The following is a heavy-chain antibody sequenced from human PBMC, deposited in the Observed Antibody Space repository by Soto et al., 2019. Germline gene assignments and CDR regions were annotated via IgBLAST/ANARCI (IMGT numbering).Heavy chain of an antibody. V-gene: IGHV4-31*03. J-gene: IGHJ6*02. CDR2: IYYSGST. CDR1: GGSISSGGYH. D-gene: IGHD2-2*02. Sequence: PSETLSLTCTVSGGSISSGGYHWSWIRQHPGKGLEWIGYIYYSGSTYYNLSLKSRVTISVDTSKNQFSLKLSSVTAADTAVYYCARVPIVPAAIPYYYYYYGMDVWGQGTTVTVSS. CDR3: ARVPIVPAAIPYYYYYYGMDV.